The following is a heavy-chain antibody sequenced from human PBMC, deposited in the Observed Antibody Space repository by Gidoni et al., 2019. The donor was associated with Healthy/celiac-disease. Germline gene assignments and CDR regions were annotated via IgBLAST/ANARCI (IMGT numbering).Heavy chain of an antibody. CDR1: GFTVTSNY. D-gene: IGHD5-18*01. CDR3: ARESTLRGYSYGYWFDP. V-gene: IGHV3-66*01. Sequence: EVQLVESGGGLVQPGGSLSLSCAASGFTVTSNYMSWVRQAPGKGLEGVLVIYSGGSTYYADSVKGRFTISRDNSKNTLYLQMNSLRAEDTAVYYCARESTLRGYSYGYWFDPWGQGTLVTVSS. CDR2: IYSGGST. J-gene: IGHJ5*02.